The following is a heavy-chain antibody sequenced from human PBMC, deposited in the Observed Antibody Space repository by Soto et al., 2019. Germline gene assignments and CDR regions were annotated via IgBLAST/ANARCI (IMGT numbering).Heavy chain of an antibody. CDR3: ERGRYAMAG. CDR1: GFPVCAYE. J-gene: IGHJ6*02. CDR2: ITSAGTVF. Sequence: VVSLSLSGAVSGFPVCAYEMNWVRQSPGKGLEWICMITSAGTVFYYADSVRGRFSISRDEAENSLGLQMYSLRAEDTAIYFCERGRYAMAGWGQGTTVTVS. D-gene: IGHD3-9*01. V-gene: IGHV3-48*03.